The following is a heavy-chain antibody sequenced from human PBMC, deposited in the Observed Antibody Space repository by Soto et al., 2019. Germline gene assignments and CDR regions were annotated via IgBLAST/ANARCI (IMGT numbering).Heavy chain of an antibody. CDR3: AKATVEYSSSWPFDY. J-gene: IGHJ4*02. V-gene: IGHV3-23*01. CDR2: ISGSGSSR. Sequence: EVQLLESGGGLVQPGGSLRLSCAASGFTFSSYAMSWVRQAPGKGLEWISAISGSGSSRYYADSVKGRFTISRDNSKNTLYLLINSLRAEDTAVYYCAKATVEYSSSWPFDYWGQGTLVTVSS. D-gene: IGHD6-13*01. CDR1: GFTFSSYA.